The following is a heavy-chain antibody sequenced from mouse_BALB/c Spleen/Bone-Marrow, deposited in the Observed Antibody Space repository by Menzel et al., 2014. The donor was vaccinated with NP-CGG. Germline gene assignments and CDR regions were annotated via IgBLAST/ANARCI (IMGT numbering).Heavy chain of an antibody. V-gene: IGHV1-14*01. Sequence: VQLQQSRPELVKPGASVKMSCKASGYTFTSYVTHWVKQKPGQGLEWIGNINPYNDGTKYNEKFKGKATLTSDKFSSTAYMELGSLTSEDSAVYYCARSLYGFDWYFDVWGAGTTVTVSS. CDR2: INPYNDGT. J-gene: IGHJ1*01. CDR3: ARSLYGFDWYFDV. CDR1: GYTFTSYV. D-gene: IGHD2-2*01.